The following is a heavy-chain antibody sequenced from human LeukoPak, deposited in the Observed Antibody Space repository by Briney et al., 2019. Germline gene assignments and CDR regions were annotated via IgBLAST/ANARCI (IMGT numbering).Heavy chain of an antibody. V-gene: IGHV4-38-2*02. CDR2: IYHSGDT. D-gene: IGHD1-26*01. J-gene: IGHJ3*02. Sequence: SETLSLTCNVSGYSISSGYYWGWIRQPPGKGLEWIGTIYHSGDTYYNPSLKSRVTISIDTSKNQFSLKLSSVTAADTAVYYCARTARGGAVTGAFDIWGQGTMITVSS. CDR3: ARTARGGAVTGAFDI. CDR1: GYSISSGYY.